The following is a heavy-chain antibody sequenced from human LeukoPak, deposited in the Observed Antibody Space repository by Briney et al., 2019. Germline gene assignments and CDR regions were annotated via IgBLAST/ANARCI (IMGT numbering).Heavy chain of an antibody. Sequence: SETLSLTCTVPGGSISSSSYYWGWIRQPPGKGLEWIGSIYYSGSTYHNPSLKSRVTISVDTSKNQFSLKLSSVTAADTAVYYCATNPKDIVLMVYFDYWGQGTLVTVSS. V-gene: IGHV4-39*01. J-gene: IGHJ4*02. CDR2: IYYSGST. CDR3: ATNPKDIVLMVYFDY. D-gene: IGHD2-8*01. CDR1: GGSISSSSYY.